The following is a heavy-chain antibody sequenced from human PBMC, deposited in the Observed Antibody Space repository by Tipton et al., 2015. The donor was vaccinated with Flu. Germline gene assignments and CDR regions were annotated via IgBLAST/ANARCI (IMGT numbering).Heavy chain of an antibody. J-gene: IGHJ6*02. CDR2: ISSSGSTI. V-gene: IGHV3-48*04. CDR1: GFKFSSYS. CDR3: ARDHPPSITVLGEITDYFGMDV. D-gene: IGHD3-3*01. Sequence: SLRLSCAASGFKFSSYSMNWVRQAPGKGLEWVSHISSSGSTINYADSVKGRFTISRDNAKNSLYLQMNSLRAEDTAVYYCARDHPPSITVLGEITDYFGMDVWGQGTTVTVSS.